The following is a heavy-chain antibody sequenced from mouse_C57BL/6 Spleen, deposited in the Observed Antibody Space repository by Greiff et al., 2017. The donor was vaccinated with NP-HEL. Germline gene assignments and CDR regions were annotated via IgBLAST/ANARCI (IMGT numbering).Heavy chain of an antibody. Sequence: VKLVESGPELVKPGASVKLSCKASGYTFTSYDINWVKQRPGQGLEWIGWIYPRDGSTKYNEKLKGKATLTVDTSSSTAYMELHSLTSEDSAVYFCAREAVVAHYYAMDYWGQGTSVTVSS. CDR2: IYPRDGST. CDR1: GYTFTSYD. V-gene: IGHV1-85*01. CDR3: AREAVVAHYYAMDY. J-gene: IGHJ4*01. D-gene: IGHD1-1*01.